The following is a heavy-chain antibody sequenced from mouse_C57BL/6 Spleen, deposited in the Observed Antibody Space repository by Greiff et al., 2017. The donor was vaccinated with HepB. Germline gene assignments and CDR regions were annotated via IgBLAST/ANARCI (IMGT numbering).Heavy chain of an antibody. J-gene: IGHJ2*01. CDR2: IRNKANGYTT. D-gene: IGHD3-3*01. V-gene: IGHV7-3*01. CDR1: GFTFTDYY. CDR3: ARRGGPHFDY. Sequence: EVKLVESGGGLVQPGGSLSLSCAASGFTFTDYYMSWVRQPPGKALEWLGFIRNKANGYTTEYSASVKGRFTISRDNSQSILYLQMNALRAEDSATYYCARRGGPHFDYWGQGTTLTVSS.